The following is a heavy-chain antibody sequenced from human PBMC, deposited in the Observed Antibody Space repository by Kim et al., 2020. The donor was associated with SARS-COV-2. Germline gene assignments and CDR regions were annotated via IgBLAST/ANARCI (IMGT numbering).Heavy chain of an antibody. CDR2: ISSGGSNI. J-gene: IGHJ6*02. Sequence: GGSLRLSCAASGFTFSSYAMNWVRQAPGKGLEWVAFISSGGSNIYYADSVKGRFTISRDNSKNTLYLQMNSLRAEDTAVYYCARDPNYYDSSGDYCKDYYYGMDVWGQGTTVTVSS. D-gene: IGHD3-22*01. CDR3: ARDPNYYDSSGDYCKDYYYGMDV. CDR1: GFTFSSYA. V-gene: IGHV3-21*01.